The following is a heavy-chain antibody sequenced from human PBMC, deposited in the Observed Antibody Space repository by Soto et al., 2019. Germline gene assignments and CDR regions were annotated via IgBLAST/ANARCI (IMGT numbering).Heavy chain of an antibody. CDR1: GFTFSSYE. CDR2: ISTSDTSI. CDR3: ARGVGEGTGWYFSY. J-gene: IGHJ4*02. V-gene: IGHV3-48*03. D-gene: IGHD6-19*01. Sequence: PGGSLRLSCAASGFTFSSYEMNWVRQAPGKGLEWISYISTSDTSIYYADSVRGRFTISRDNAKNSLYLQMNSLRAEDTAVYYCARGVGEGTGWYFSYWGRGTLVTVSS.